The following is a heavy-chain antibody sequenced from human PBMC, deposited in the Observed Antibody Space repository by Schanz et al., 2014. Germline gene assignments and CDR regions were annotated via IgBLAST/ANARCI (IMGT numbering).Heavy chain of an antibody. CDR1: GITFSDYA. CDR3: AKIRYDSSGYYLPYYGMDV. J-gene: IGHJ6*02. Sequence: VQLVESGGGVVQPGRSLRLSCAASGITFSDYAMSWVRQAPGKGLEWVSTIASGGSHTFYADSVTGRFTISGDNSKNTLYLQMNSLRAEDTAVYYCAKIRYDSSGYYLPYYGMDVWGQGTTVIVSS. V-gene: IGHV3-23*04. D-gene: IGHD3-22*01. CDR2: IASGGSHT.